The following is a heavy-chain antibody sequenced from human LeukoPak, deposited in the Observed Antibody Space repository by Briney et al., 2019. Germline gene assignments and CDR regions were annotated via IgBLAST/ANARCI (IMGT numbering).Heavy chain of an antibody. CDR2: INPKSGGT. D-gene: IGHD4-17*01. CDR3: ARDDSFLTTVTD. J-gene: IGHJ4*02. Sequence: VASVKVSCKASGYTFTGYYIHWVRQAPGQGLEWKGWINPKSGGTNYAQKFQGRVTMARDTSISTAYMELSRLRSDDTAVYYCARDDSFLTTVTDWGQGTLVTVSS. CDR1: GYTFTGYY. V-gene: IGHV1-2*02.